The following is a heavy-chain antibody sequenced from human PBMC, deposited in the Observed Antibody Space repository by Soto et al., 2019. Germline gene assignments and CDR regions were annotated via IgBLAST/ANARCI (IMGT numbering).Heavy chain of an antibody. D-gene: IGHD1-26*01. Sequence: GGSLRLSCAASGFTFSSYSMNWVRQAPGKGLEWVSSISSSGSYIYYADSVKGRFTVSRDDAKNSMYLQMNSLGAEDTAVYYCARGARGSYSSDAFDIWGQGTMVTVSS. CDR3: ARGARGSYSSDAFDI. V-gene: IGHV3-21*01. CDR2: ISSSGSYI. J-gene: IGHJ3*02. CDR1: GFTFSSYS.